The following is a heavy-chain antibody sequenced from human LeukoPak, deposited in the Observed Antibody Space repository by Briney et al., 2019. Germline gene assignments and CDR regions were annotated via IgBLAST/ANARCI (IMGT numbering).Heavy chain of an antibody. CDR1: GYTFTSYA. CDR3: ARRRIVGAKVLFVPPFDY. D-gene: IGHD1-26*01. V-gene: IGHV1-46*01. CDR2: INPSGGST. Sequence: ASVKVSCKASGYTFTSYAMNWVRQAPGQGLEWMGIINPSGGSTSYAQKFQGRVTMTRDTSTSTVYMELSSLRSEDTAVYYCARRRIVGAKVLFVPPFDYWGQGTLVTVSS. J-gene: IGHJ4*02.